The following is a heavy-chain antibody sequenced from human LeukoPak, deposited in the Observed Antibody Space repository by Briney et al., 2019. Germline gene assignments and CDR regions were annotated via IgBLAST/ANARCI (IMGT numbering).Heavy chain of an antibody. J-gene: IGHJ3*02. CDR1: GFTFSSYD. Sequence: PGGSLRLSCAASGFTFSSYDMHWVRQATGKGLEWVSAIGTAGDTYYPGSVKGRFTISRENAKNSLYLQMNSLRAGDTAVYYCASPRYDGAFDIWGQGTMVTVSS. D-gene: IGHD5-12*01. V-gene: IGHV3-13*01. CDR3: ASPRYDGAFDI. CDR2: IGTAGDT.